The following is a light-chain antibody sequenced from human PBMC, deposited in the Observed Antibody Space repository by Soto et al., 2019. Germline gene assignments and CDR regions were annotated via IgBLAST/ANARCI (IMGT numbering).Light chain of an antibody. CDR3: LLLYPGTRRV. CDR2: DTN. CDR1: TGAVTSGHY. Sequence: QAVVTQEPSLTVSPGGTVTLTCGFSTGAVTSGHYPYWFQQKPGQAPRTLIYDTNNKHSWTPARFSGSLLGGKAALTLSGAQPEDEAEYYCLLLYPGTRRVFGGGTKLTVL. V-gene: IGLV7-46*01. J-gene: IGLJ1*01.